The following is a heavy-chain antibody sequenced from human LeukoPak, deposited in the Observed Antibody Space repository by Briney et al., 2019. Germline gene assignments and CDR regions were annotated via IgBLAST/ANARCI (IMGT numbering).Heavy chain of an antibody. CDR3: ASIVATIHY. V-gene: IGHV4-39*01. Sequence: IPSETLSLTCTVSGGSISSSSYYWGWIRQPPGKGLEWIGSIYYSGSTYYNPSLKSRVTISVDTSKNQFSLKLSSVTAADTAVYYCASIVATIHYWGQGTLVTVSS. CDR2: IYYSGST. J-gene: IGHJ4*02. CDR1: GGSISSSSYY. D-gene: IGHD5-12*01.